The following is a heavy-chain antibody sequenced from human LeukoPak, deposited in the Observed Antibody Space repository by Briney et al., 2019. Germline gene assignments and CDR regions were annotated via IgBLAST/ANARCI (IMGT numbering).Heavy chain of an antibody. Sequence: ASVKVSCKGSGYKFISYAMNWVRQAPGQGPEWMGWINTDTGNPTYARGFTGQYVFSVDTSVTTAYLQINSLRTEDTAVYYCARELTMVRGVIITDWFDPWGQGTLVTVSS. CDR3: ARELTMVRGVIITDWFDP. V-gene: IGHV7-4-1*02. D-gene: IGHD3-10*01. J-gene: IGHJ5*02. CDR1: GYKFISYA. CDR2: INTDTGNP.